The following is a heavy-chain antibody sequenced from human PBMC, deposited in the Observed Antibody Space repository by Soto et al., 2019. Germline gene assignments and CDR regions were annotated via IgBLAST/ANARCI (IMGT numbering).Heavy chain of an antibody. Sequence: QVQLVESGGGVVQPGRSLRLSCAASGFTFSSYAMHWVRQAAGKGLEWVAVISYDGSNKYYADSVKGRFTISRDNSKNTLYLQMNSLRAEDTAVYYCAKVSTVTLIYDAFDIWGQGTMVTVSS. J-gene: IGHJ3*02. CDR1: GFTFSSYA. CDR3: AKVSTVTLIYDAFDI. V-gene: IGHV3-30*18. D-gene: IGHD4-17*01. CDR2: ISYDGSNK.